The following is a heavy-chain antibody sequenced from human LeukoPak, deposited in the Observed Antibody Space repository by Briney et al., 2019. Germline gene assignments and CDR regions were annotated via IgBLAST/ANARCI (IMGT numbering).Heavy chain of an antibody. V-gene: IGHV4-30-2*01. J-gene: IGHJ6*02. Sequence: SETLSLTCAVSGGSISSGGYSWSWIRQPPGKGLEWIGYIYHSGSTYYNPSLKSRVTISVDRSKNQFSLKLSSVTAADTAVYYCARDREVRGVYYYGMDVWGQGTTVTVSS. CDR2: IYHSGST. D-gene: IGHD3-10*01. CDR1: GGSISSGGYS. CDR3: ARDREVRGVYYYGMDV.